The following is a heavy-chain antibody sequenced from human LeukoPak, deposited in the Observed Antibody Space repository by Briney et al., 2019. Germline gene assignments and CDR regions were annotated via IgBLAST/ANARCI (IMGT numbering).Heavy chain of an antibody. J-gene: IGHJ4*02. CDR1: GGSVSSGIYY. D-gene: IGHD2-15*01. CDR2: IYYSGST. V-gene: IGHV4-61*01. Sequence: PSETLSLTCTVSGGSVSSGIYYWSWIRQPPGKGLEWLGYIYYSGSTNYNPSLKSRVTISVDTSKNQLSLKLTSVTAADTAVYYCARVDSSDAGNFDYWGQGTLVTVSS. CDR3: ARVDSSDAGNFDY.